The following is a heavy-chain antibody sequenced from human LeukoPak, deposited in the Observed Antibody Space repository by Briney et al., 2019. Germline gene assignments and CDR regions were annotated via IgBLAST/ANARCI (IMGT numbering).Heavy chain of an antibody. D-gene: IGHD3-10*01. CDR2: ISSSGSTI. CDR1: GFTLSSYE. CDR3: ARGKVVRGVFFDY. J-gene: IGHJ4*02. Sequence: GGSLRLSCAASGFTLSSYEMNWVRQAPGKGLEWVSYISSSGSTIYYADSVKGRFTISRDNAKNSLYLQMNSLRAEDTAVYYCARGKVVRGVFFDYWGQGTLVTVSS. V-gene: IGHV3-48*03.